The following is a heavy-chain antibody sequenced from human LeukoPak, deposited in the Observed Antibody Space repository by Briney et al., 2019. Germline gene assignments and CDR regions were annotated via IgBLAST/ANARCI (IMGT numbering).Heavy chain of an antibody. Sequence: GGSLRLSCAASGFTFSSYAMSWVRQAPGKGLEWVSVIYSGGSTYYADSVKGRFTISRDNSKNTLYLQMNSLRAEDTAVYYCARDWTKSSSWYNSYYYYGMDVWGQGTTVTVSS. J-gene: IGHJ6*02. D-gene: IGHD6-13*01. CDR1: GFTFSSYA. CDR2: IYSGGST. V-gene: IGHV3-66*01. CDR3: ARDWTKSSSWYNSYYYYGMDV.